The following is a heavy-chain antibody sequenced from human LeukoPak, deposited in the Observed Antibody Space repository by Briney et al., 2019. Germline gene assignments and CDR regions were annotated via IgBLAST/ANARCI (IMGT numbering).Heavy chain of an antibody. J-gene: IGHJ4*02. D-gene: IGHD3-22*01. Sequence: SETLSLTCTVSGGSIDPYYWSWIRQPPGGGLEWIGDIHYTGSTNYNPSLKSRVTISLDTSKNQFSLRLSSVTAADKAVYYCARHIGYYDSSGYHGCFDFWGRGTLVPVSS. CDR2: IHYTGST. V-gene: IGHV4-59*08. CDR3: ARHIGYYDSSGYHGCFDF. CDR1: GGSIDPYY.